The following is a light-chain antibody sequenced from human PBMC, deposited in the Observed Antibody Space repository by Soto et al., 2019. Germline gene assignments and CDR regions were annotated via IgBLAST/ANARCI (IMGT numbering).Light chain of an antibody. V-gene: IGKV3-20*01. J-gene: IGKJ2*01. Sequence: IVLTQSPGTLSLSPGDRATLSCRASQSVSSSDLAWYQQKPGQAPRLLIYVASTRATGIPDRFSGSGSGTDFTLTISRLEPEDFAVYYCQQYGGSPLYTFGQGTKLEIK. CDR3: QQYGGSPLYT. CDR2: VAS. CDR1: QSVSSSD.